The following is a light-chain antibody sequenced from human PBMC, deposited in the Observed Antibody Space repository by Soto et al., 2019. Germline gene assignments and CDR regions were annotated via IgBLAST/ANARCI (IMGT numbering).Light chain of an antibody. J-gene: IGKJ4*01. CDR3: QQYSDSPLA. CDR1: QTVSTNY. Sequence: EIVLTQSPGTLSLSPGERATLSCRASQTVSTNYLPWFQHKPGQAPRLLIYGASSRATGIPDRFSGSGSGTEFTLSINRLEPEDFAVYFCQQYSDSPLAFGGGTKVEIK. V-gene: IGKV3-20*01. CDR2: GAS.